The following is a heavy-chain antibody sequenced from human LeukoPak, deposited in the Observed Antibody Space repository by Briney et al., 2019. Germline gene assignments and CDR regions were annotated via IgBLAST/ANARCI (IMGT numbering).Heavy chain of an antibody. Sequence: PSETLSLTCAVYGGSFSGYYWSWIRQPPGKGLEWIGEINHSGSTNYNPSLKSRVTISVDTSKNQFSLKLSSVTAADTAVYYCARGGDCSSTSCYTRRRSPYNWFDPCGQGTLVTVSS. CDR3: ARGGDCSSTSCYTRRRSPYNWFDP. CDR2: INHSGST. D-gene: IGHD2-2*02. J-gene: IGHJ5*02. CDR1: GGSFSGYY. V-gene: IGHV4-34*01.